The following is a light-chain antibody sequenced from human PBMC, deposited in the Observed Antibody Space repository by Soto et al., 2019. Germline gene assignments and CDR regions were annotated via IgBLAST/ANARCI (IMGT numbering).Light chain of an antibody. V-gene: IGLV2-11*01. J-gene: IGLJ1*01. CDR1: SSDVGGYNY. CDR2: DVS. Sequence: QSALTQPRSVSGSPGQSVTISCTGTSSDVGGYNYVSWHQQHPGKAPKLMIYDVSKRPSGVPDRFSGSKSGNTASLTISGLQAEDEADYYCCSYAGSYTFPFFVFGTGTKLTVL. CDR3: CSYAGSYTFPFFV.